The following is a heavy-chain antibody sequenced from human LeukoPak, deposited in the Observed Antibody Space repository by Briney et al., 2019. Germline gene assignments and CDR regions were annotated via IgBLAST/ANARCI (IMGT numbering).Heavy chain of an antibody. CDR3: AKDRTDLHYYYYSMDV. CDR1: GFTFSSYA. CDR2: ISGSGAST. J-gene: IGHJ6*02. Sequence: GGSLRLSCAASGFTFSSYAMSWIRQAPGKGLEWVSAISGSGASTYYADSERRRFTISRDNSKNTLYLQMNSLRAEDTAVYYCAKDRTDLHYYYYSMDVWSQGTTVTVS. D-gene: IGHD1-1*01. V-gene: IGHV3-23*01.